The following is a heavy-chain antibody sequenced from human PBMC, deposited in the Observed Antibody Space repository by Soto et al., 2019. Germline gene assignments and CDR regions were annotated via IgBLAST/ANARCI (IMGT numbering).Heavy chain of an antibody. D-gene: IGHD5-12*01. V-gene: IGHV4-59*01. CDR2: IYYSGST. J-gene: IGHJ5*02. CDR3: ARVVATIGP. Sequence: QVQLQESGPRLVKPSETLSLTCTVSGDSISSYYWTWIRQPPVKGLEWIGYIYYSGSTNYNPSLKSRVTISVDTSKNQFALKMTSVTAADTAVYYCARVVATIGPWGQGTLVTVSS. CDR1: GDSISSYY.